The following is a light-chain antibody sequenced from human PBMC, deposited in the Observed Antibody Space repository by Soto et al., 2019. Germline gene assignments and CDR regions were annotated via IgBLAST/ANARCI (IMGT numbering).Light chain of an antibody. CDR1: QDIRIA. Sequence: DIQMTQSPSSLSASVGDRVTITCRASQDIRIALDWFQQKPGKAPKLLIYDASTLQSGVPSRYSGSGSGTEFTLTISNLQPDDFATYYCQQYESYSPWTFGQGTKVDIK. CDR2: DAS. J-gene: IGKJ1*01. CDR3: QQYESYSPWT. V-gene: IGKV1-17*02.